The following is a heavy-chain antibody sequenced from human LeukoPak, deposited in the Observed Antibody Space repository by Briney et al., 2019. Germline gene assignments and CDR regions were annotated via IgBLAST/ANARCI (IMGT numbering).Heavy chain of an antibody. J-gene: IGHJ4*02. CDR2: ISYDGSNK. CDR1: GFTFSSYG. V-gene: IGHV3-30*18. CDR3: AKDQFGSGSCFDY. D-gene: IGHD3-10*01. Sequence: GGSLRLSCAASGFTFSSYGMHWVRQAPGKGLEWVAVISYDGSNKYYADSVKGRFTISRDNSKNTLCLQMNSLRAEDTAVYYCAKDQFGSGSCFDYWGQGTLVTVSS.